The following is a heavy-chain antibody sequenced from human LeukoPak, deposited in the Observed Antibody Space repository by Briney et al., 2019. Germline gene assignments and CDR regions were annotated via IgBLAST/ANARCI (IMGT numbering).Heavy chain of an antibody. CDR2: ISSSSSYI. D-gene: IGHD3-10*01. CDR1: GFTFSSYS. J-gene: IGHJ6*02. V-gene: IGHV3-21*01. CDR3: ARDLGSYGSGSQYYYGMDV. Sequence: PGGSLRLSCAASGFTFSSYSMNWVRKAQGKGLEWVSSISSSSSYIYYADSVKGRFTISRDNAKNSLYLQMNSLRAEDTAVYYCARDLGSYGSGSQYYYGMDVWGQGTTVTVSS.